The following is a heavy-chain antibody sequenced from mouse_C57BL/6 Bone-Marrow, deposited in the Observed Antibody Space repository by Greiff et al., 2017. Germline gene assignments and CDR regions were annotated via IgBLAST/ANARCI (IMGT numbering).Heavy chain of an antibody. CDR1: GFTFSDAW. V-gene: IGHV6-6*01. CDR2: IRNKANNHAT. J-gene: IGHJ2*01. Sequence: EVMLVESGGGLVQPGGSMKLSCAASGFTFSDAWMDWVRQSPEEGLEWVAEIRNKANNHATYYAESVKGRFTISRDDSKSSVYLQMNSLRAEDAGIYYCTSYYGSSHFDYWGQGTTLTVAS. CDR3: TSYYGSSHFDY. D-gene: IGHD1-1*01.